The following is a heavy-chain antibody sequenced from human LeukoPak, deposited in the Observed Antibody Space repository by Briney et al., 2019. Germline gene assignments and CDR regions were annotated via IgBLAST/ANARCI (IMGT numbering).Heavy chain of an antibody. J-gene: IGHJ4*02. CDR3: ARSFEATPEYCSSTSCHFAGYYFDY. CDR2: INPNSGGT. Sequence: GASVRVSCKASGYTFTGYYMHWVRQAPGQGLEWMGRINPNSGGTNYAQRFQGRVTMTTDTSTSTAYMELRSLRSDDTAVYYCARSFEATPEYCSSTSCHFAGYYFDYWGQGTLVTVSS. CDR1: GYTFTGYY. V-gene: IGHV1-2*06. D-gene: IGHD2-2*01.